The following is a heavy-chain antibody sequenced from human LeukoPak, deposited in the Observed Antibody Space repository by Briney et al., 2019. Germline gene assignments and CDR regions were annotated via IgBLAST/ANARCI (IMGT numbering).Heavy chain of an antibody. V-gene: IGHV3-33*01. CDR2: IWYDGSNK. CDR3: ARDRFGGSLDY. CDR1: GFTFSSYG. Sequence: GGSLGLSCAASGFTFSSYGMHWVRQAPGKGLEWVAVIWYDGSNKYYADSVKGRFTISRDKSKNTLYLQMNSLRAEDTAVYYCARDRFGGSLDYWGQGTLVTVSS. J-gene: IGHJ4*02. D-gene: IGHD2-15*01.